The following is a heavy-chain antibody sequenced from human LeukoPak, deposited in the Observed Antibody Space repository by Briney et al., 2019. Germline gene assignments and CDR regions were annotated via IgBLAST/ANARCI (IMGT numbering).Heavy chain of an antibody. CDR2: ISYDANTK. Sequence: GGSLRLSCAASGFTFSSDGMRWVRQAPGKGLEWLTFISYDANTKYYSDSVRGRFTVSRDNSKNTMYLQMNSLRPEDTAMYYCAKDRASSWSLDYWGQGNLVTVSS. D-gene: IGHD6-13*01. CDR3: AKDRASSWSLDY. J-gene: IGHJ4*02. V-gene: IGHV3-30*18. CDR1: GFTFSSDG.